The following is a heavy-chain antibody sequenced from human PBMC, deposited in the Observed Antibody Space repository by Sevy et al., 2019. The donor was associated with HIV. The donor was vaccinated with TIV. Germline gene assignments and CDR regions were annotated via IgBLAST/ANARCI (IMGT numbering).Heavy chain of an antibody. J-gene: IGHJ6*02. CDR1: GGTFSSYA. Sequence: ASVKVSCKASGGTFSSYAISWVRQAPGQGLEWMGGIIPIFGTANYAQTFQGRVTITADESTSTAYMELSSLRSEDTAVYYCARVVARRAIYYYYGMDVWGQGTTVTVSS. D-gene: IGHD5-12*01. CDR2: IIPIFGTA. CDR3: ARVVARRAIYYYYGMDV. V-gene: IGHV1-69*13.